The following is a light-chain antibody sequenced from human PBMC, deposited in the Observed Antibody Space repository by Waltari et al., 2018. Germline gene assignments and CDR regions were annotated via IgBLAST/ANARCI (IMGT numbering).Light chain of an antibody. Sequence: SYAVTQPPSVSVSPGQTASIPCPRDKLGDKNACRYQQKPGQSPVLVIHADSKRPSGIPERISGSNSGNTATLTISGTQAMDEADYYCQAWDSNIGVFGGGTKLTVL. CDR2: ADS. V-gene: IGLV3-1*01. J-gene: IGLJ2*01. CDR1: KLGDKN. CDR3: QAWDSNIGV.